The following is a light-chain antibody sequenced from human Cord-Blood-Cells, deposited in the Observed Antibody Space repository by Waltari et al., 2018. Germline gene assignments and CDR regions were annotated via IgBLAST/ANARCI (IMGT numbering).Light chain of an antibody. CDR2: EGR. V-gene: IGLV2-23*01. J-gene: IGLJ3*02. CDR1: SSDVGSYNL. CDR3: CSYAGSSTV. Sequence: QSALTQPASVSGSPGQSITISCTGTSSDVGSYNLVSWSQQHPGKAPKRMIYEGRKRPSGVSNRFSGSKSGNTASLTISGLQAEDEADYYCCSYAGSSTVFGGGTKLTVL.